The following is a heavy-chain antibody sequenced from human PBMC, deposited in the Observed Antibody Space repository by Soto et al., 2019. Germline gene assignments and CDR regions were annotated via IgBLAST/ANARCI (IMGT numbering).Heavy chain of an antibody. D-gene: IGHD2-15*01. CDR2: IYSGGYT. V-gene: IGHV3-66*01. J-gene: IGHJ4*02. CDR3: AREAIIVIAAPEYYFDY. Sequence: EVQLVESGGDLVQRGGSLRLSCAASGFDVSNTDMSWVRQAPGKGLEWVSVIYSGGYTNYADSVKGRFIVSRDSPKNTLYLQMDRLRAEETAVYYCAREAIIVIAAPEYYFDYWGQGTLVTVSS. CDR1: GFDVSNTD.